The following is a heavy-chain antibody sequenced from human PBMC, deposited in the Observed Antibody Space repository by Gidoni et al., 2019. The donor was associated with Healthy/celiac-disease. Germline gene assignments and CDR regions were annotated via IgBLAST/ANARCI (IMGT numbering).Heavy chain of an antibody. CDR1: GGSISSSSYY. CDR2: IYYSGST. J-gene: IGHJ4*02. CDR3: ARHLGSGYYDFWSAPPFDY. Sequence: QLQLQESGPGLVKPSETLSLTCTVSGGSISSSSYYWGWIRQPPGKGLEWIGSIYYSGSTYYNPSLKSRVTISVDTSKNQFSLKLSSVTAADTAVYYCARHLGSGYYDFWSAPPFDYWGQGTLVTVSS. V-gene: IGHV4-39*01. D-gene: IGHD3-3*01.